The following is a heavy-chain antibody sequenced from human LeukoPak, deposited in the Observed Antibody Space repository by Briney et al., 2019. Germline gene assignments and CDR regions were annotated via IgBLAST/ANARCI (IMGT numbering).Heavy chain of an antibody. D-gene: IGHD6-19*01. V-gene: IGHV3-21*01. Sequence: KSGGSLRLSCAASGSTFSSYSMNWVRQAPGKGLEWGSSISSSSYIYYADSVKGRFTISRDNAKNSLYLQMNSLRAEDTAVYYCASLSSGWLGEYFDYWGQGTLVTVSS. J-gene: IGHJ4*02. CDR1: GSTFSSYS. CDR3: ASLSSGWLGEYFDY. CDR2: ISSSSYI.